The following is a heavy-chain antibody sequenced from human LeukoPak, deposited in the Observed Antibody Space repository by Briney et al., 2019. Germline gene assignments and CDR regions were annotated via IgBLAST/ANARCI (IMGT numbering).Heavy chain of an antibody. D-gene: IGHD2-2*01. CDR1: GLTFSSYG. Sequence: GSLRLSCAASGLTFSSYGMHWVRQAPGKGLEWVAVIWYDGSNKYYADSVKGRFTISRDNSKNTLYLQMNSLRAEDTAVYYCARAPYCSSTSCYSFDYWGQGTLVTVSS. J-gene: IGHJ4*02. CDR2: IWYDGSNK. V-gene: IGHV3-33*01. CDR3: ARAPYCSSTSCYSFDY.